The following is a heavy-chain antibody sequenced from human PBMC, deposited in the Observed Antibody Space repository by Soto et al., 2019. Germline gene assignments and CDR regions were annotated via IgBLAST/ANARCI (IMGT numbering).Heavy chain of an antibody. V-gene: IGHV2-70*11. Sequence: VSGPTLVNPTQTLTLTCTFSGFSLSTSGMCVSWIRQPPGKALEWLARIDWDDDKYYSTSLKTRPTISKDTSKNQVVLTMTNMDPVDTATYYCARIGCQKGVGWLSPPIDYWGQGTLVTVSS. J-gene: IGHJ4*02. CDR3: ARIGCQKGVGWLSPPIDY. CDR2: IDWDDDK. D-gene: IGHD3-3*01. CDR1: GFSLSTSGMC.